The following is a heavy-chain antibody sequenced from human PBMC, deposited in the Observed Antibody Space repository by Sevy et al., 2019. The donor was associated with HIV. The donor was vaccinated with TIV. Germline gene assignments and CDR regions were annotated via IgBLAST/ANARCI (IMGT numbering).Heavy chain of an antibody. D-gene: IGHD2-15*01. J-gene: IGHJ3*02. Sequence: ASVKVSCKASGGTFSSYAMSWVRQAPGQGLEWMGGIIPIIGTANYAQKFQGRVTITADKSTNTAYMELSSLRSEGTAVDYCARGSSYCSGGGCYSVAFDIWGQGTMVTVSS. CDR3: ARGSSYCSGGGCYSVAFDI. V-gene: IGHV1-69*06. CDR2: IIPIIGTA. CDR1: GGTFSSYA.